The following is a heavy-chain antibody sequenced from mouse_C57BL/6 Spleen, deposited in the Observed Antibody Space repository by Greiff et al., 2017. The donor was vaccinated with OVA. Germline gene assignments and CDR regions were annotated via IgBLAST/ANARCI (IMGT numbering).Heavy chain of an antibody. Sequence: VQLQQPGAELVKPGASVKMSCKASGYTFTSYWITWVKQRPGQGLEWIGDIYPGSGSTNYNEKLKSKATLTVDTSSSTAYMQLSSLTSQDSAVYCFARRDYGNDYFDYWGQGTTLTVSS. D-gene: IGHD2-1*01. V-gene: IGHV1-55*01. CDR1: GYTFTSYW. CDR3: ARRDYGNDYFDY. CDR2: IYPGSGST. J-gene: IGHJ2*01.